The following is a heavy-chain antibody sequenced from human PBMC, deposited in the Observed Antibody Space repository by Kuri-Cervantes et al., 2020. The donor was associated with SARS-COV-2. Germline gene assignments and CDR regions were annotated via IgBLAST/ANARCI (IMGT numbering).Heavy chain of an antibody. V-gene: IGHV4-34*01. J-gene: IGHJ6*03. CDR1: GGSSSGYY. Sequence: LSCAVFGGSSSGYYWGWIRQPPGKGLEWIGEINQSGSTSYSPSLKSRLTISVDTSENQFSLKLSSVTAADTAAYYCARGRGGYYMGGYYFYSMDVWGKGTTVTVSS. D-gene: IGHD3-3*01. CDR2: INQSGST. CDR3: ARGRGGYYMGGYYFYSMDV.